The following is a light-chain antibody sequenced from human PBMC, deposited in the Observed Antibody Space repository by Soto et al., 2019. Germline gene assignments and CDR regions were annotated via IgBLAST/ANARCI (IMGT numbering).Light chain of an antibody. CDR1: SSNIGNNY. V-gene: IGLV1-51*01. Sequence: QSVLTQPPSVSAAPGQKVTISCSGSSSNIGNNYVSWYQHLPGTAHKLLIYDNNKRPSGIPDRFSGSKSGTSATLGITGLQTGDEADYYCATWDSSLSAGVFGGGTKLTVL. CDR3: ATWDSSLSAGV. J-gene: IGLJ2*01. CDR2: DNN.